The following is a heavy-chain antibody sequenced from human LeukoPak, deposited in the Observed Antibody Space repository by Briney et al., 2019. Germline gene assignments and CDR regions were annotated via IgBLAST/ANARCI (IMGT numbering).Heavy chain of an antibody. CDR1: GFTFSSYG. V-gene: IGHV3-33*01. Sequence: GGSLRLSCAASGFTFSSYGMHWVRQAPGKGLEWVAVIWYDGSNKYYADSVKGRFTISRDNSKNTLYLQMNSLRAEDTAVYYCAREGVVDYYYYGMDVGGQGTTVTVSS. CDR2: IWYDGSNK. J-gene: IGHJ6*02. D-gene: IGHD3-3*01. CDR3: AREGVVDYYYYGMDV.